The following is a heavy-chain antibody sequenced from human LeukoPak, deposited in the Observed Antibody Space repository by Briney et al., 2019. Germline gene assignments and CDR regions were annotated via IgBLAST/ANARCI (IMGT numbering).Heavy chain of an antibody. Sequence: AAVKESCKASLYTFTRYGISGVRQAPGQGLEGMAWINAYNGDTNYAQKLQGRVTLTTDTSTSTAYMELRSLRSDDTAVYYCARDGSGVWFDYWGQGTLVTVSS. D-gene: IGHD3-10*01. J-gene: IGHJ4*02. CDR1: LYTFTRYG. CDR3: ARDGSGVWFDY. V-gene: IGHV1-18*01. CDR2: INAYNGDT.